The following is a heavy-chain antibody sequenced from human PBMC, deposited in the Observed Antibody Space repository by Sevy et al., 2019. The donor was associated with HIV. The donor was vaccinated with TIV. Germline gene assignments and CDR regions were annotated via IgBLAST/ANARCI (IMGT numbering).Heavy chain of an antibody. CDR3: AKCLTQVTNQWSFDP. J-gene: IGHJ5*02. Sequence: GGSLRLSCAASGFTFSSSAMTWVRQAPGKGLEWVSAITSNGGSTFYADSVKGRFTISRDISQNTLFLQMNSLRAEDTAVYYCAKCLTQVTNQWSFDPWGQGTLVTVSS. CDR1: GFTFSSSA. CDR2: ITSNGGST. D-gene: IGHD4-17*01. V-gene: IGHV3-23*01.